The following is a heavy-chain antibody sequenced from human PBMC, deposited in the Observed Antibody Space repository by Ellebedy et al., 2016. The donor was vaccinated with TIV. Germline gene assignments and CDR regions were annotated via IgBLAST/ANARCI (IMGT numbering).Heavy chain of an antibody. CDR2: IIPIFGTA. Sequence: SVKVSCXASGGTFSSYAISWVRQAPGQGLEWMGGIIPIFGTANYAQKFQGRVTITADESTSTAYMELSSLRSEDTAVYYCATDYCSGGSCYHDYWGQGTLVTVSS. CDR3: ATDYCSGGSCYHDY. V-gene: IGHV1-69*13. J-gene: IGHJ4*02. CDR1: GGTFSSYA. D-gene: IGHD2-15*01.